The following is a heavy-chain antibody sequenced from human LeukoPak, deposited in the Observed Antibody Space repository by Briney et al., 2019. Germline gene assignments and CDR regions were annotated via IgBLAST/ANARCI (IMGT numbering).Heavy chain of an antibody. V-gene: IGHV4-34*01. CDR3: ARGREYCSGGSCYRYYFDY. CDR2: INHSGST. CDR1: GGSFSGYY. J-gene: IGHJ4*02. D-gene: IGHD2-15*01. Sequence: PSETLSLTCAVYGGSFSGYYWSWIRQPPGKGLEWIGEINHSGSTNYNPSLKSRVTISVDTSKNQFSLKLSSVTAADTAVYYCARGREYCSGGSCYRYYFDYWGQGTLVTVSS.